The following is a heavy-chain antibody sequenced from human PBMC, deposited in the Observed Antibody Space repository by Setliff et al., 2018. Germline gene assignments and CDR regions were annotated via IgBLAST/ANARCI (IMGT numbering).Heavy chain of an antibody. CDR1: GFTFSTYS. CDR2: ISSRSNTI. CDR3: ARERGAGSSRWYSHDGFDI. J-gene: IGHJ3*02. V-gene: IGHV3-48*01. D-gene: IGHD6-13*01. Sequence: GESLKISCAASGFTFSTYSINWVRQAPGKGLEWIAYISSRSNTIYYADSVKGRFTISRDNAKNSLYLQLNSLRAEDTAVYYCARERGAGSSRWYSHDGFDIWGQGTMVTVSS.